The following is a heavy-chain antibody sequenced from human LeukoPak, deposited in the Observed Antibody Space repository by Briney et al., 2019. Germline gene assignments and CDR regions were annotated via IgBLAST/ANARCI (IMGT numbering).Heavy chain of an antibody. CDR2: VYYSGST. CDR3: AREGSDYYSYYGMDV. Sequence: RTSETLSLTCAVSGGSVSSANFYWSWIRQPPGKGLEWVGNVYYSGSTNYNPSIKSRVTISVDTSKNQFSLKLSSVTAADTAVYYCAREGSDYYSYYGMDVWGQGTTVTVSS. CDR1: GGSVSSANFY. J-gene: IGHJ6*02. V-gene: IGHV4-61*01.